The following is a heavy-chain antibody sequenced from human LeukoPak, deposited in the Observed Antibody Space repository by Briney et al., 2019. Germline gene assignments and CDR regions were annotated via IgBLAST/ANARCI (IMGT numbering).Heavy chain of an antibody. D-gene: IGHD6-19*01. CDR2: ISGSGGST. CDR1: GXTFGSYA. J-gene: IGHJ4*02. CDR3: AKGEIAVAGTTSDY. V-gene: IGHV3-23*01. Sequence: GGSLRLSCAASGXTFGSYAVSWVRQAPGKGLEWVSAISGSGGSTYYADSVKGRFTISRDNSKNTLYLQMNSLRAEDTAVYYCAKGEIAVAGTTSDYWGQGTLVTVSS.